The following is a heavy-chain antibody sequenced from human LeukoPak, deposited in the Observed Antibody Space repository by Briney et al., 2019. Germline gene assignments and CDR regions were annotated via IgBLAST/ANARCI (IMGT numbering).Heavy chain of an antibody. CDR2: INHSGST. Sequence: SETLSLTCTVSGGSISSSNYYWSWIRQPPGKGLEWIGEINHSGSTNYNPSLKSRVTISVDTSKNQFSLKLSSVTAADTAVYYCARRARCGLLWFGEDCYYFDYWGQGTLVTVSS. J-gene: IGHJ4*02. CDR3: ARRARCGLLWFGEDCYYFDY. CDR1: GGSISSSNYY. D-gene: IGHD3-10*01. V-gene: IGHV4-39*07.